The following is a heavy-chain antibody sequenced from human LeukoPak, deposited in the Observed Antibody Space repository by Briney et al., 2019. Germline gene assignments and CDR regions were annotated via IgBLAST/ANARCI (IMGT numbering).Heavy chain of an antibody. V-gene: IGHV4-39*07. CDR2: VFASGNT. J-gene: IGHJ4*02. CDR3: ARDSGSGPFGFSDDY. D-gene: IGHD3-10*01. Sequence: PSETLSLTCPVSGDSITTGPYYWAWIRQPPGKGLEWIGSVFASGNTYYSPSLESRVTISIDTSKNQFSLKLTSVTAADTAVYYCARDSGSGPFGFSDDYWGQGTLVTVSS. CDR1: GDSITTGPYY.